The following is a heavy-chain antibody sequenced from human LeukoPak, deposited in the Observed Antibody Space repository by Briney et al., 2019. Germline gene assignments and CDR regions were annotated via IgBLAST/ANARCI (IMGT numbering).Heavy chain of an antibody. CDR3: ARVRGSGSGWYRVVYFDH. J-gene: IGHJ4*02. Sequence: PSETLSLTCTVSGGSISSYYWGWIRQPPGKGLEWIGFIYSSGYTNYNPSLKSRVTISVDTSRNQFSLKLNSVTAADTAVYYCARVRGSGSGWYRVVYFDHWGQGTLVTVSS. V-gene: IGHV4-59*01. D-gene: IGHD6-19*01. CDR1: GGSISSYY. CDR2: IYSSGYT.